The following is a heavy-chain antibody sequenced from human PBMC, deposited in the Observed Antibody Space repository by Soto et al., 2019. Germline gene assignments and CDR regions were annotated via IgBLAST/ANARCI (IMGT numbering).Heavy chain of an antibody. CDR3: AAYDFWSRGGIAVAGTNFGFDY. D-gene: IGHD6-19*01. CDR1: GYTLTELS. V-gene: IGHV1-24*01. Sequence: ASVKVSCKVSGYTLTELSMHWVRQAPGKGLEWMGGFDPEDGETIYAQKFQGRVTMTEDTSTDTAYMELSSLRSEDTAVYYCAAYDFWSRGGIAVAGTNFGFDYWGQGTLVTV. J-gene: IGHJ4*02. CDR2: FDPEDGET.